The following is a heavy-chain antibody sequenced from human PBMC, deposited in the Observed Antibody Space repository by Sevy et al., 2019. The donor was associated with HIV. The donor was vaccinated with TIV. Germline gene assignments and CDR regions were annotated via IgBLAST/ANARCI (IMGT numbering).Heavy chain of an antibody. CDR2: ISSNGGST. Sequence: GGSLRLSCSASGFTFSSYAMHWVRQAPGKGLEYVSAISSNGGSTYYADSVKGRFTISRDNCKNTLYLQMSSLRAEDTAVYYCVKEFYGSGSYSDYWGQGTLVTVSS. CDR3: VKEFYGSGSYSDY. D-gene: IGHD3-10*01. J-gene: IGHJ4*02. V-gene: IGHV3-64D*06. CDR1: GFTFSSYA.